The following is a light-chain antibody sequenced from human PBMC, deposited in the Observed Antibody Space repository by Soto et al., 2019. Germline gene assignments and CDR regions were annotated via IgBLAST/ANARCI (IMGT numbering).Light chain of an antibody. J-gene: IGKJ3*01. V-gene: IGKV3-20*01. CDR2: GVS. CDR3: QQYGSSPFT. Sequence: EIVLTQSPGTLSLSPGERATLSCRASQSISSSFLAWYQQRPGQAPRLLIHGVSSKAAGIPDRFSGSGSGTDFTLTINRLEPEDFALYFCQQYGSSPFTFGPRTQLEIK. CDR1: QSISSSF.